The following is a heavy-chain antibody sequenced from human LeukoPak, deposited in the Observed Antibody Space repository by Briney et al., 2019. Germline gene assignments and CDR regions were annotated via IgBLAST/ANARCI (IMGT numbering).Heavy chain of an antibody. J-gene: IGHJ5*02. CDR2: IYYSGRT. CDR1: GGSISSYY. D-gene: IGHD2-2*02. Sequence: SETLSLTCTVSGGSISSYYWSWIRQPPGKGLEWIGYIYYSGRTNYNPSLNSRVTISVETSKNQFSLKLSSMTAADTAVYYCAREGVYCSSTSCYTHALMRGIGWFDPWGQGTLVTVSS. V-gene: IGHV4-59*01. CDR3: AREGVYCSSTSCYTHALMRGIGWFDP.